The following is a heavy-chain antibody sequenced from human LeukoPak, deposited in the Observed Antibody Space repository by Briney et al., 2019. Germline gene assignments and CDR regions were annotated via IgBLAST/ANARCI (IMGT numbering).Heavy chain of an antibody. Sequence: GGSLRLSCAASGFTFSSYWMSWVRQAPGKGLEWVANIKQDGSEKYYVDSVKGRFTISRDNAKNSLYLQMNSLRAEDTAVYYCARAGIAARPTAFDIWGQGTMVTVSS. D-gene: IGHD6-6*01. CDR1: GFTFSSYW. V-gene: IGHV3-7*01. J-gene: IGHJ3*02. CDR2: IKQDGSEK. CDR3: ARAGIAARPTAFDI.